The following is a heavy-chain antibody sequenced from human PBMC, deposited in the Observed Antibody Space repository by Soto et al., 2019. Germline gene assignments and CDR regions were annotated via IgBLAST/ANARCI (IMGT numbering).Heavy chain of an antibody. J-gene: IGHJ6*03. CDR2: IYPGDSDT. CDR1: GYSFTSYW. CDR3: ARHAYDFWSGYSPGYMDV. Sequence: GESLKISCKGSGYSFTSYWIGWVRQMPGKGLEWMGIIYPGDSDTRYSPSFQGQVTISADKSISTAYLQWSSLKASDTAMYYCARHAYDFWSGYSPGYMDVWGKGTTVTVSS. V-gene: IGHV5-51*01. D-gene: IGHD3-3*01.